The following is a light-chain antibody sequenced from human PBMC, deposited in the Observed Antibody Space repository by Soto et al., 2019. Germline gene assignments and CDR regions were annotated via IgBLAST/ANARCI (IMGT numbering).Light chain of an antibody. CDR1: QSISTW. J-gene: IGKJ4*01. CDR2: DAS. V-gene: IGKV1-5*01. Sequence: DIQMTQSPSTLSASVGDRVTITCRASQSISTWLAWYQQKPGKAPKLLIYDASSLESGVPSRFSGSVSGTEFTLTISSLQPDDFATYYCQQLNSYPVLGGGTKVDIK. CDR3: QQLNSYPV.